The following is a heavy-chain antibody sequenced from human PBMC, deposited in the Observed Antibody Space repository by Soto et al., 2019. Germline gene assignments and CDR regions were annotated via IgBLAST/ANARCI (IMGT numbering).Heavy chain of an antibody. J-gene: IGHJ6*03. V-gene: IGHV1-3*01. Sequence: AASVKVSCKASGYTFTSYAMHWVRQAPGQRLEWMGWINAGNGNTKYSQKFQGRVTITRDTSASTAYMELSSLRSEDTAVYYCASGIAVAGTFYYYMDVWGKGTTVTVSS. CDR2: INAGNGNT. CDR1: GYTFTSYA. CDR3: ASGIAVAGTFYYYMDV. D-gene: IGHD6-19*01.